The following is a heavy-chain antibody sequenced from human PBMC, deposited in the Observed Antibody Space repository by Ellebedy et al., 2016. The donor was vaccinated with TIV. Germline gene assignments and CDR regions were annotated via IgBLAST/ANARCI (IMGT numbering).Heavy chain of an antibody. CDR2: IYPGDSTT. D-gene: IGHD3-3*02. J-gene: IGHJ4*02. Sequence: ASVKVSCKGSGYTFTTFWIAWVRQMPGKGLEWMGIIYPGDSTTRYSPSFQGQVTMSADKSIATAYLQWSSLNASDTAMYYCARLGYSSFGGDYWGQGTLVTVSS. CDR3: ARLGYSSFGGDY. CDR1: GYTFTTFW. V-gene: IGHV5-51*01.